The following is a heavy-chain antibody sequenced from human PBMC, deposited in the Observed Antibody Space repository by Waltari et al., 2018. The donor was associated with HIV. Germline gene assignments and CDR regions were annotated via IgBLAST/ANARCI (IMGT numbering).Heavy chain of an antibody. CDR1: GSTLSSDW. Sequence: EVQLVESGGGLVQPGGSLRLSCEATGSTLSSDWMTWVRQAPGKGLEWVANIKEDGSEKWYVDSVKGRFTISSDNAKNSVYLQMNSLRAEDTAVYYCARSRSDAFDLWGQGTMVTVSS. V-gene: IGHV3-7*01. CDR2: IKEDGSEK. CDR3: ARSRSDAFDL. J-gene: IGHJ3*01.